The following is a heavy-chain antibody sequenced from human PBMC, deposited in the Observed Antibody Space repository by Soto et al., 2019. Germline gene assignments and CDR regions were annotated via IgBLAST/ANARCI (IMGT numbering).Heavy chain of an antibody. D-gene: IGHD5-12*01. CDR1: GGSISSSSYY. J-gene: IGHJ4*02. Sequence: ASETLSLTCTVSGGSISSSSYYWGWIRQPPGKGLEWIGSIYYSGSTYYNPSLKSRVTISVDTSKNQFSLKLSSVTAADTVVYYCARLYNIVATAVDYWGQGTLVTVSS. CDR3: ARLYNIVATAVDY. CDR2: IYYSGST. V-gene: IGHV4-39*01.